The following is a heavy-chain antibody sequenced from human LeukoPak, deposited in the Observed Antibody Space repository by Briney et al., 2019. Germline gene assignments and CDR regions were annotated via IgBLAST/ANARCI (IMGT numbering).Heavy chain of an antibody. CDR2: IIPIFGTA. CDR1: GGTFTSYA. V-gene: IGHV1-69*05. CDR3: ASNYGGNSDY. J-gene: IGHJ4*02. D-gene: IGHD4-23*01. Sequence: SVKVSFTASGGTFTSYAISWVRQAPGQGLEWMGGIIPIFGTANYAQKFQGRVTFTTDESTSTAYMELSSMRPVDPAVYYCASNYGGNSDYWGQGTLVTVSS.